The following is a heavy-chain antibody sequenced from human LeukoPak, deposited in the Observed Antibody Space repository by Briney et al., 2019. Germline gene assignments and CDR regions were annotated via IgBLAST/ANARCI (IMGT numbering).Heavy chain of an antibody. CDR1: GFTFSSYE. J-gene: IGHJ4*02. CDR2: ISGSGGST. Sequence: GGSLRLSCAASGFTFSSYEMNWVRQAPGKGLEWVSAISGSGGSTYYADSVKGRFTISRDNSKNRLYLQMNSLRAEDTAVYYCAKDQGDTARFSADYWGREPLVTVSS. CDR3: AKDQGDTARFSADY. V-gene: IGHV3-23*01. D-gene: IGHD5-18*01.